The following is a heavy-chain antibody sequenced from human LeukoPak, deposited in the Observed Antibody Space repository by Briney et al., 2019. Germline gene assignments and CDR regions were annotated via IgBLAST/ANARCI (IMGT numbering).Heavy chain of an antibody. CDR2: ISGSGGST. CDR1: EFTFSSYA. CDR3: AKGESLWIDAFDI. J-gene: IGHJ3*02. D-gene: IGHD2/OR15-2a*01. Sequence: PGGSLRLSCAASEFTFSSYAMSWVRQAPGKGLEWVSGISGSGGSTYYADSVKGRFTISRDNSKSTLYLQMNSLRAEDTAVYYCAKGESLWIDAFDIWGQGTMVTVSS. V-gene: IGHV3-23*01.